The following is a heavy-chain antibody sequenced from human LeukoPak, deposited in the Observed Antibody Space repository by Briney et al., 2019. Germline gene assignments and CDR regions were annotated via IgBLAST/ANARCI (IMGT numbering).Heavy chain of an antibody. CDR1: GFSFNNYW. D-gene: IGHD3-10*01. CDR3: ARYYYGSGGFDY. Sequence: PGGSLRLSCAVSGFSFNNYWMSWVRQAPGKGLEWVANIKQDGSEKYYVDSVKGRFSISRDNAKNSLYLQMDSLRAEDTAVYYCARYYYGSGGFDYWGQGTLVTVSS. J-gene: IGHJ4*02. CDR2: IKQDGSEK. V-gene: IGHV3-7*05.